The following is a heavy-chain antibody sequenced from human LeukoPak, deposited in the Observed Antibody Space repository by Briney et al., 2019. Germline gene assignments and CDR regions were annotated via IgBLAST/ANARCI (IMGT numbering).Heavy chain of an antibody. V-gene: IGHV1-2*02. D-gene: IGHD3-22*01. CDR3: ARAFRKRYYYDSSGYLGY. CDR2: INPNSGGT. Sequence: ASVKVSCKASGYTFTGYYMHWVRQAPGQGLEWMGWINPNSGGTNYAQKFQGRVTMTRDTSISTAYMELSRLRSDDTAVYYCARAFRKRYYYDSSGYLGYWGQGTLVTVSS. CDR1: GYTFTGYY. J-gene: IGHJ4*02.